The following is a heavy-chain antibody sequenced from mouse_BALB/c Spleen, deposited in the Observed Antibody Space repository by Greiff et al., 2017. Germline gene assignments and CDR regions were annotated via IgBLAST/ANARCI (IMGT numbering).Heavy chain of an antibody. J-gene: IGHJ3*01. D-gene: IGHD1-1*02. CDR1: GDSITSGY. V-gene: IGHV3-8*02. CDR2: ISYSGST. CDR3: ARSDYGPAWFAY. Sequence: EVKLVESGPSLVKPSQTLSLTCSVTGDSITSGYWNWIRKFPGNKLEYMGYISYSGSTYYNPSLKSRISITRDTSKNQYYLQLNSVTTEDTATYYCARSDYGPAWFAYWGQGTLVTVSA.